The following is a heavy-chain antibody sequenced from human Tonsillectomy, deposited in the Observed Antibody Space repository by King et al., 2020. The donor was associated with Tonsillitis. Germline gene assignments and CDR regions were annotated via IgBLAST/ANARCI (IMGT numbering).Heavy chain of an antibody. CDR1: GFTFSSYA. Sequence: VQLVESGGGLVQPGGSLRLSCAASGFTFSSYAMSWVRQAPGKGLEWVSAISGSGGRTYYADSVKGRFTISRDNSKNTLYLQMNRLRAEDTAVYYCAKGGGPTGPKLVVVAAPYNWFDPWGQGTLVTVSS. CDR2: ISGSGGRT. CDR3: AKGGGPTGPKLVVVAAPYNWFDP. V-gene: IGHV3-23*04. J-gene: IGHJ5*02. D-gene: IGHD2-15*01.